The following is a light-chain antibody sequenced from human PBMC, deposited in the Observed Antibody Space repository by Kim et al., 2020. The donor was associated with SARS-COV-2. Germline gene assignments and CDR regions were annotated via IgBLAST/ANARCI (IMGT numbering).Light chain of an antibody. CDR2: STT. V-gene: IGLV7-43*01. Sequence: GTVTLTCASSTGAVTSGYYPNWFQQKPGQAPRALIYSTTNKHSWTPARFSGSLLGGKAALTLSSVQPEDEADYYCLLHCGGTQFWVFGGGTQLTVL. J-gene: IGLJ3*02. CDR3: LLHCGGTQFWV. CDR1: TGAVTSGYY.